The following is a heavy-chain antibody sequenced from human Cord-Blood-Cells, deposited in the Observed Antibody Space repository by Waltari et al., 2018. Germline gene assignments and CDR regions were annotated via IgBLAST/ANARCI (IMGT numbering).Heavy chain of an antibody. V-gene: IGHV4-38-2*01. D-gene: IGHD4-17*01. J-gene: IGHJ4*02. CDR2: IYHSGST. CDR1: GYSISSGYS. CDR3: ARSTKGYGDYYFDY. Sequence: QVQLQESGPGLGTPSETRSLTCAVSGYSISSGYSWAWIRQPPGRGLAGIGSIYHSGSTYDNPSLKSRVTISVDTSTNQFSRKLSSVTAADTAVYYCARSTKGYGDYYFDYWGQGTLVTVSS.